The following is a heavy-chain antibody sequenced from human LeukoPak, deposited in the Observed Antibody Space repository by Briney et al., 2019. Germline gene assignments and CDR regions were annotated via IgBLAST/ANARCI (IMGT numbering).Heavy chain of an antibody. CDR3: ARDSGAIGPDAFDI. CDR2: ISYDGSNK. Sequence: GGSLRLSCAASGFTFNNYAMSWVRQAPGKGLEWVAVISYDGSNKYYADSVKGRFTISRDNSKNTLYLQMNSLRAEDTAVYYCARDSGAIGPDAFDIWGQGTMVTVSS. V-gene: IGHV3-30-3*01. CDR1: GFTFNNYA. J-gene: IGHJ3*02. D-gene: IGHD2-2*02.